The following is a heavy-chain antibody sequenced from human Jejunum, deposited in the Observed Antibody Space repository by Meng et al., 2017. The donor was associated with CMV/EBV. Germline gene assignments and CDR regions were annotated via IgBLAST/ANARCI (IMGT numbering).Heavy chain of an antibody. Sequence: ASGYILTNFGINWLRQAPGQGLEWMGWISADNGNTDYAQNLQGRVTMTTDTSTSTAYMELGSLRSDDTAVYYCARTGIGARQFDYWGQGILVTVSS. CDR3: ARTGIGARQFDY. CDR1: GYILTNFG. CDR2: ISADNGNT. D-gene: IGHD6-6*01. J-gene: IGHJ4*02. V-gene: IGHV1-18*01.